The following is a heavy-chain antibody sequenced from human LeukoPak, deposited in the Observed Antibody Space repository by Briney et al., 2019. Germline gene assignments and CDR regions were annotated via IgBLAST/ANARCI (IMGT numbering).Heavy chain of an antibody. V-gene: IGHV3-7*01. J-gene: IGHJ5*02. CDR3: ARGSIYSPNWFDP. CDR2: IKQDGSEK. D-gene: IGHD2/OR15-2a*01. CDR1: GFTFNNNW. Sequence: GGSLRLSCAASGFTFNNNWMIWARQAPGKGLEWVTTIKQDGSEKYYVDSVKGRFTVSRDNAKDSLYLQMDSLRAEDTAVYYCARGSIYSPNWFDPWGQGTLVTVSS.